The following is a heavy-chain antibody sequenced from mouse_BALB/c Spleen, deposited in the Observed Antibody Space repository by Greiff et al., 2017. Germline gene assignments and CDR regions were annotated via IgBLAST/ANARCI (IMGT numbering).Heavy chain of an antibody. CDR3: ARRGLRLDYFDY. D-gene: IGHD2-2*01. V-gene: IGHV1-7*01. CDR1: GYTFTSYW. Sequence: QVQLKESGAELAKPGASVKMSCKASGYTFTSYWMHWVKQRPGQGLEWIGYINPSTGYTEYNQKFKDKATLTADKSSSTAYMQLSSLTSEDSAVYYCARRGLRLDYFDYWGQGTTLTVSS. J-gene: IGHJ2*01. CDR2: INPSTGYT.